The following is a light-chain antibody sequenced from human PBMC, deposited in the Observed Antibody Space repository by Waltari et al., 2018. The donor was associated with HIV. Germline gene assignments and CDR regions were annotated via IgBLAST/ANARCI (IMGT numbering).Light chain of an antibody. Sequence: QSVLTQPPSVSGAPGQRVTISCPGSSSKIGAGYDVHWYQQLPGTAPKLMIYEGIKRPSGVSNRFSGSKSGNTASLTISGLQAEDEADYYCCSYAGSSNWVFGGGTKLTVL. J-gene: IGLJ3*02. CDR3: CSYAGSSNWV. CDR1: SSKIGAGYD. CDR2: EGI. V-gene: IGLV1-40*01.